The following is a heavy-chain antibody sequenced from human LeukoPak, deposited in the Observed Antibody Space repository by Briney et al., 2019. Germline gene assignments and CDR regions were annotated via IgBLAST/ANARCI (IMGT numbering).Heavy chain of an antibody. V-gene: IGHV3-48*01. CDR3: ARRGDTPMIGDH. D-gene: IGHD5-18*01. CDR1: GFTFSSYG. Sequence: GGSLRLSCAASGFTFSSYGMNWVRQAPGKGLEWLSYLSNTGNIHYVQSVKGRFTISRDNAKNSLYLQMDGLRAEDTAVYYCARRGDTPMIGDHWGQGILVTVAS. J-gene: IGHJ4*02. CDR2: LSNTGNI.